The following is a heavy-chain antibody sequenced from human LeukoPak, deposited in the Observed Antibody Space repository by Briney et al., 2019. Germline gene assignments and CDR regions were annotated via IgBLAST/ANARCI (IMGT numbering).Heavy chain of an antibody. V-gene: IGHV4-59*01. J-gene: IGHJ4*02. CDR3: ARIAYSGSYYFDY. Sequence: SETLSLTCSVSDDSITMYYWTWIRQPPGKGLEWIGYVDHTGSTNFNPSLNGRVSISRDTTKNLFSLRLRSVTAADTAVYYCARIAYSGSYYFDYWGQGTLVTVSS. CDR1: DDSITMYY. D-gene: IGHD1-26*01. CDR2: VDHTGST.